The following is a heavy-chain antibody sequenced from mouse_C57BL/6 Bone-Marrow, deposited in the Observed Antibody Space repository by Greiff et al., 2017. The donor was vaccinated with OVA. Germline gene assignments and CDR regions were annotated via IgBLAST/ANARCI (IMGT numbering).Heavy chain of an antibody. CDR3: ARYYSNSAWFAY. CDR1: GYTFTDYY. V-gene: IGHV1-19*01. D-gene: IGHD2-5*01. CDR2: INPYNGGT. J-gene: IGHJ3*01. Sequence: VQLQQSGPVLVKPGASVKMSCKASGYTFTDYYMNWVKQSHGKSLEWIGVINPYNGGTSYNQKFKGKATLTVDKSSSTAYMELNSLTSEDSAVYYCARYYSNSAWFAYWGQGTLVTVSA.